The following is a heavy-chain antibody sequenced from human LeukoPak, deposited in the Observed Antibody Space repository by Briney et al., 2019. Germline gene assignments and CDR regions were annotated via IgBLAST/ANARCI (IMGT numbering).Heavy chain of an antibody. D-gene: IGHD3-16*01. CDR2: IYYSGST. CDR1: GGSISSGGYY. CDR3: AREVQWGNYFDY. Sequence: SQTLSLTCTVSGGSISSGGYYWSWIRQHPGKGLEWIGYIYYSGSTYYNPSLKSRVTISVDTSKNQFSLKLSSVTAADTAVYYCAREVQWGNYFDYWGQGTLVTVSS. V-gene: IGHV4-31*03. J-gene: IGHJ4*02.